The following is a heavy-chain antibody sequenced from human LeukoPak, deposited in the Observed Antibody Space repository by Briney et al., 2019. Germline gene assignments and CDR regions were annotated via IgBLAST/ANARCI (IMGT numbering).Heavy chain of an antibody. Sequence: ASVKLSCKASGSTFLSHGFSWVRQPPAQGLEWMWGTSANNRNTIYAQRVQGRVTITRDTSTNTAYMELRTLRSDDTAVYYCARSQAVVSSSLYYYYMDVWGKGTTIIVSS. CDR1: GSTFLSHG. D-gene: IGHD2-2*01. CDR3: ARSQAVVSSSLYYYYMDV. J-gene: IGHJ6*03. CDR2: TSANNRNT. V-gene: IGHV1-18*01.